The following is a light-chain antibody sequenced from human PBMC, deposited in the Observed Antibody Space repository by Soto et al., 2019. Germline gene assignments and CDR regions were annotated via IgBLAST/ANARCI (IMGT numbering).Light chain of an antibody. Sequence: DIQMTQSPSSLSASVGYRVTITCRASQGISSYLAWYQQKPGKVPKLLIYAASTLQSGVPSRFIGSGYGTDFTLTISRLQPEDVATYYCQKYNSALWTFGQGTKVEIK. CDR2: AAS. V-gene: IGKV1-27*01. CDR3: QKYNSALWT. J-gene: IGKJ1*01. CDR1: QGISSY.